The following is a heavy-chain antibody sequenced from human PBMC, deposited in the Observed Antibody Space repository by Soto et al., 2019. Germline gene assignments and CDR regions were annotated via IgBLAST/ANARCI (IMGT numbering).Heavy chain of an antibody. CDR2: INHSGST. J-gene: IGHJ4*02. Sequence: QVQLQQWGAGLLKPSETLSLTCAVYGGSFSGYYWSWIRQPPGKGLEWIGEINHSGSTNYNPSLKSLVTISVDTSKNQFSLKLSSVTAADTAVYYCARGSLRVGIAGNLYYFDYWGQGTLVTVSS. V-gene: IGHV4-34*01. CDR3: ARGSLRVGIAGNLYYFDY. CDR1: GGSFSGYY. D-gene: IGHD6-13*01.